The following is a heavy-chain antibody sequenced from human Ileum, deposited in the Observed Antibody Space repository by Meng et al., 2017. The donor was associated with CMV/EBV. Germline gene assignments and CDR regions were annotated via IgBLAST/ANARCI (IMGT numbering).Heavy chain of an antibody. V-gene: IGHV3-74*01. Sequence: EVQVVDSGGGVVPPGESLRLSCAASGFTFSGHWSHWVRQAPGKGLVWVSRINADGSSISYADTVKGRFTISRDNAKNTLYLQMSSLSTEDTAVYYCTRGVNAAYGLFDYWVQGALVTVSS. CDR1: GFTFSGHW. CDR2: INADGSSI. D-gene: IGHD4-17*01. J-gene: IGHJ4*02. CDR3: TRGVNAAYGLFDY.